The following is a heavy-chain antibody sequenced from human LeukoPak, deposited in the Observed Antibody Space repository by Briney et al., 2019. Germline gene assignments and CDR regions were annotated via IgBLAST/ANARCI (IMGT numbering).Heavy chain of an antibody. CDR1: GDSLNSYY. CDR2: IYYSGST. J-gene: IGHJ5*02. Sequence: SETLSLTCTVSGDSLNSYYWSWIRHPPGKGLEWSGYIYYSGSTSYNPSLKSRVTISVDTSKTQCSRKLTSVTAADTAVYSCTKGRIQLGSWGQGTLLTVSS. CDR3: TKGRIQLGS. D-gene: IGHD5-18*01. V-gene: IGHV4-59*01.